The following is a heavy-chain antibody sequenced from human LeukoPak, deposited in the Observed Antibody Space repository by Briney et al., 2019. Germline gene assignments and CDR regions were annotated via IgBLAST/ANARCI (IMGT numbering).Heavy chain of an antibody. CDR1: GYTFSSYG. Sequence: ASVKVSCKGSGYTFSSYGISWVRQAPGQGLEWMGWISTYNGNSNYAQKLQGRVTMTTDTSTSTAYMELRSLRSDDTAVYYCARVDEDGFDYWGQGTLVTVSS. CDR3: ARVDEDGFDY. J-gene: IGHJ4*02. CDR2: ISTYNGNS. V-gene: IGHV1-18*01.